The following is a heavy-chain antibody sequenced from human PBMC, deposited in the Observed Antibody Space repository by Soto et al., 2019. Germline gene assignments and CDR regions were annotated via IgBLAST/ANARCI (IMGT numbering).Heavy chain of an antibody. CDR3: ARRSVTTYYYFDL. D-gene: IGHD4-17*01. J-gene: IGHJ2*01. CDR2: MFQSGSS. Sequence: TLSLTCVVSGGSISSGGFSWTWIRQSPGKGLEWIGYMFQSGSSNYNPSLESRVTISVDTSRDQFSLTLSSVTAADTAIYFCARRSVTTYYYFDLWGRGTLVTVSS. CDR1: GGSISSGGFS. V-gene: IGHV4-30-2*06.